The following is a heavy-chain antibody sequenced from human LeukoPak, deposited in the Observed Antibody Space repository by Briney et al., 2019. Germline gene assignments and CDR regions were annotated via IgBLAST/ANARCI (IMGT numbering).Heavy chain of an antibody. CDR3: ATSRVPDTAMAY. CDR2: IYYSGST. Sequence: TLSLTCTVSGGSISSGGYYWSWIRQHPGKGLEWIGYIYYSGSTYYNPSLKSRVTISVDTSKNQFSLKLSSVTAADTAVYYCATSRVPDTAMAYWGQGTLVTVSS. J-gene: IGHJ4*02. CDR1: GGSISSGGYY. V-gene: IGHV4-31*03. D-gene: IGHD5-18*01.